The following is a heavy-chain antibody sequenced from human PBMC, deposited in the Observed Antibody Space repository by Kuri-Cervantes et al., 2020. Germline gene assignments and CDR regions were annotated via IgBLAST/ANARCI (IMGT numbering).Heavy chain of an antibody. CDR1: GFTFSSYS. D-gene: IGHD3-10*01. Sequence: GESLKISCAASGFTFSSYSMNWVRQAPGKGLEWVSSISSSSSYIYYADSVKGRFTISRDNARNSLYLQMNSLRAEDTAVYYCASDSPYGSGSYWGQGILVTVSS. CDR3: ASDSPYGSGSY. J-gene: IGHJ4*02. CDR2: ISSSSSYI. V-gene: IGHV3-21*01.